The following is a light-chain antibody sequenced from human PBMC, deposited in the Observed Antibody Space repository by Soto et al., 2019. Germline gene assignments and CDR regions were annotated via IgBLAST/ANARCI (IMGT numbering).Light chain of an antibody. Sequence: NFMLTQPHSVSESPGKTVTISCTRSSGSIASNYVQCYQQRPGSAPTTVIYEDNQRPSGVPARFSGSIDSSSNSASLTISGMKTEDEAAYYCQSYDSSKGVFGVGTKVTVL. CDR2: EDN. CDR1: SGSIASNY. V-gene: IGLV6-57*03. J-gene: IGLJ2*01. CDR3: QSYDSSKGV.